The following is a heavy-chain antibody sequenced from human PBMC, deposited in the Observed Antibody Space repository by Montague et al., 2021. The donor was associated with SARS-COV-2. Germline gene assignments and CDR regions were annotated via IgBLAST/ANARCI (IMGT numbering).Heavy chain of an antibody. CDR3: ARGSSGYYTPRPFDY. CDR1: GDSVSGNRAA. Sequence: CAISGDSVSGNRAAWNWIRQSPSRGLEWLGRTYYRSKWYNDYAVAVKSRITINPDTSKNQFSLQLNSVTPEDTAVYYCARGSSGYYTPRPFDYWGQGTLVTVSS. V-gene: IGHV6-1*01. CDR2: TYYRSKWYN. D-gene: IGHD3-22*01. J-gene: IGHJ4*02.